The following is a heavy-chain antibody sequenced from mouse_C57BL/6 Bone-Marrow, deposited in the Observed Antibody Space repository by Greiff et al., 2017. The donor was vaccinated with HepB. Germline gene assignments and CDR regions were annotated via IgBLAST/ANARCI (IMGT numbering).Heavy chain of an antibody. J-gene: IGHJ1*03. CDR2: IDPENGDT. D-gene: IGHD4-1*01. CDR1: GFNIKDDY. Sequence: EVQLQQSGAELVRPGASVKLSCTASGFNIKDDYMHWVKQRPEQGLEWIGWIDPENGDTEYASKFQGKATITADTSSNTAYLKLSSLTSEDTAVYYCTTYWGYWYFDVWGTGTTVTVSS. CDR3: TTYWGYWYFDV. V-gene: IGHV14-4*01.